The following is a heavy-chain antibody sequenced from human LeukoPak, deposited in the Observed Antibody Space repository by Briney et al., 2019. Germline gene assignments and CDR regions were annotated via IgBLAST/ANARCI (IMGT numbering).Heavy chain of an antibody. D-gene: IGHD3-9*01. J-gene: IGHJ4*02. CDR1: GFTFSSYG. Sequence: PGGTLRLSCAASGFTFSSYGMSWVRQAPGKGLEWVSAISGSGGSTYYADSVKGRFTISRDNSKNTLYLQMNSLRAEDTAIYYCARDRASDILTGYYTFDYWGQGTLVTVSS. CDR2: ISGSGGST. CDR3: ARDRASDILTGYYTFDY. V-gene: IGHV3-23*01.